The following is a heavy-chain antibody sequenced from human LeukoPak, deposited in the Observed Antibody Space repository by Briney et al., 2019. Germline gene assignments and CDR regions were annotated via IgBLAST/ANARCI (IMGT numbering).Heavy chain of an antibody. V-gene: IGHV4-39*01. CDR1: GGSISSSSYY. Sequence: SETLSLTCTVSGGSISSSSYYWGWIRQPPGKGLEWIGSIYYSGSTYYNPSLKSRVTISVDTSKNQFSLKLSSVTAADTAVYYCARRGDYDSSGYYPRWGQGTLVTVSS. CDR2: IYYSGST. D-gene: IGHD3-22*01. CDR3: ARRGDYDSSGYYPR. J-gene: IGHJ4*02.